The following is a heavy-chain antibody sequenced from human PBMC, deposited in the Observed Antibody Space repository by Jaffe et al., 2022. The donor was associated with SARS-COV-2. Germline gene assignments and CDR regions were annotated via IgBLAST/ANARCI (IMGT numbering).Heavy chain of an antibody. CDR3: ARGVLRQFKGGGFDV. D-gene: IGHD2-8*02. CDR1: GFTFDSRW. Sequence: ELQLTESGGGLFQPGGSLRLSCVASGFTFDSRWMHWVRQPPGKGLVWVSRLNSDGSRADYADSVKGRVTISRDNSKNTLFLQIDSLRAEDTALYYCARGVLRQFKGGGFDVWGQGTTVTVSS. V-gene: IGHV3-74*01. J-gene: IGHJ6*01. CDR2: LNSDGSRA.